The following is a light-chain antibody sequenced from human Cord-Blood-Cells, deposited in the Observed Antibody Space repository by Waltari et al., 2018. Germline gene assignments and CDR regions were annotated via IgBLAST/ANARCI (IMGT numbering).Light chain of an antibody. J-gene: IGKJ1*01. CDR2: KAS. Sequence: DIQMTQSPSTLSASVGDRVTITCRASQSISSWLAWYQQKPGKAPKLLIYKASSLESGGPSRFSGSRSGTEFTLTISSLQPDDFATYYCQQYNSYSPTFGQGTKVEIK. CDR1: QSISSW. CDR3: QQYNSYSPT. V-gene: IGKV1-5*03.